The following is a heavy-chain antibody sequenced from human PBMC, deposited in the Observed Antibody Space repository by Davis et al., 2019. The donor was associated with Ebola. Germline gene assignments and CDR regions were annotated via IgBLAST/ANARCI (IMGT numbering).Heavy chain of an antibody. CDR1: GGSISSGGYY. V-gene: IGHV4-31*03. CDR2: IYYSGST. J-gene: IGHJ5*02. CDR3: ARAGVVVVAATQVGFDP. Sequence: SETLSLTCTVSGGSISSGGYYWSWIRQHPGKGLEWIGYIYYSGSTYYNPSLKSRVTISVDTSKNQFSLKLSSVTAADTAVYYCARAGVVVVAATQVGFDPWGRGTLVTVSS. D-gene: IGHD2-15*01.